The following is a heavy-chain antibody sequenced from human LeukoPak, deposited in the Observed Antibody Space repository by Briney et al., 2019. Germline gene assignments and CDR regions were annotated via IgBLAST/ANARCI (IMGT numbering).Heavy chain of an antibody. J-gene: IGHJ4*02. D-gene: IGHD3-3*02. CDR2: ISYDGINK. Sequence: PGGSLRLSCEVSGFTFRNYGMNWVRQAPGKGLEWVAVISYDGINKYYVDSVKGRFTISRDNSKNTLYLQMNSLRAEDTAVYYCAKIRDYFDYWGQGTLVTVSS. CDR3: AKIRDYFDY. CDR1: GFTFRNYG. V-gene: IGHV3-30*18.